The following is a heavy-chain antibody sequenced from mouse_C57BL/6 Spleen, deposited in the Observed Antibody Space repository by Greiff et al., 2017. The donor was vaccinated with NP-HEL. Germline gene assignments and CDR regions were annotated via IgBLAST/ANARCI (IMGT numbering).Heavy chain of an antibody. J-gene: IGHJ4*01. Sequence: QVQLQQSGAELVKPGASVKISCKASGYAFSSYWMNWVKQRPGKGLEWIGQIYPGDGDTNYNGKFKGKATLTADKSSSTAYMQLSSLTSEDSAVYFCARFVTTVVATGYYAMDYWGQGTSVTVSS. CDR3: ARFVTTVVATGYYAMDY. V-gene: IGHV1-80*01. CDR2: IYPGDGDT. CDR1: GYAFSSYW. D-gene: IGHD1-1*01.